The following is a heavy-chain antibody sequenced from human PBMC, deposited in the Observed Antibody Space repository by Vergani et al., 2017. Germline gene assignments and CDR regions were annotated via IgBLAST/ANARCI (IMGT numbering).Heavy chain of an antibody. CDR2: IYYSGAV. CDR1: GDSISSRNSY. CDR3: AREAKDGSTIRDY. D-gene: IGHD5-24*01. Sequence: QVRLQESGPGLVKPSETLSLTCNVSGDSISSRNSYWGWIRQPPGKGLEWIGTIYYSGAVFYSPSLKSRVAISLDRSRNQFALSLTSVTVADTAVNYCAREAKDGSTIRDYWGQGSLVTVSS. J-gene: IGHJ4*02. V-gene: IGHV4-39*02.